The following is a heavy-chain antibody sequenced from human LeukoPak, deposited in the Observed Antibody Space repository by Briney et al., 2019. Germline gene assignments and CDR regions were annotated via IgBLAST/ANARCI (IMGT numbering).Heavy chain of an antibody. CDR3: ARHDFSGWTGGIDY. J-gene: IGHJ4*02. Sequence: PSETLSLTCTVSGGSISSSSYYWGWVRQPPGKGLEWIGSIYYSGSTYYNPSLKSRVTISVDTSKNQFSLKLSSVTAADTAVYYCARHDFSGWTGGIDYWGQGALVTVSS. CDR2: IYYSGST. CDR1: GGSISSSSYY. D-gene: IGHD6-19*01. V-gene: IGHV4-39*01.